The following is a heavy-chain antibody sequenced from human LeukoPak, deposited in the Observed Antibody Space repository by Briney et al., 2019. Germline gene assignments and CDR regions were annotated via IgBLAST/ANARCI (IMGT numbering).Heavy chain of an antibody. CDR2: INPNSGGT. V-gene: IGHV1-2*02. D-gene: IGHD3-9*01. CDR1: GYTFTGYY. Sequence: ASVKVSCKASGYTFTGYYMHWVRQAPGQGLEWMGWINPNSGGTNYAQKFQGRVTMTRDTSISTAYMELSRLRSEDTAVYYCARGPYYDILTGKNYHYYYMDVWGKGTTVTVSS. CDR3: ARGPYYDILTGKNYHYYYMDV. J-gene: IGHJ6*03.